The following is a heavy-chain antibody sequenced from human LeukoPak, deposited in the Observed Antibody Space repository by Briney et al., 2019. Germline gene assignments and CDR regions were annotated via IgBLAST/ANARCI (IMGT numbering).Heavy chain of an antibody. V-gene: IGHV3-21*01. J-gene: IGHJ4*02. CDR2: ITAASSYI. Sequence: GASLRLSCAASGFTFSSYAMSWVRQAPGKGLEWVSSITAASSYIYYADSVRGRFTISRDNAKNSLYLQMNSLRAEDTAVYYCARPAAAIPPYWGQGTLVSVSS. CDR1: GFTFSSYA. CDR3: ARPAAAIPPY. D-gene: IGHD6-13*01.